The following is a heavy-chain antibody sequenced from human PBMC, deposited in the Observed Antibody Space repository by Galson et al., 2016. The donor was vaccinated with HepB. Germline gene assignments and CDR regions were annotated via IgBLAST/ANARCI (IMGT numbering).Heavy chain of an antibody. CDR2: TSGNADIT. J-gene: IGHJ5*02. Sequence: SLRLSCAASGFIFSAYAMHWVRQAPGTGLECVSATSGNADITHYVDSVKGIFTTSKDFSKSTLYLQMSSLRVEDTAVYYCVRVVNGSYYTWGQGTLVTVSS. CDR3: VRVVNGSYYT. CDR1: GFIFSAYA. D-gene: IGHD1-26*01. V-gene: IGHV3-64D*06.